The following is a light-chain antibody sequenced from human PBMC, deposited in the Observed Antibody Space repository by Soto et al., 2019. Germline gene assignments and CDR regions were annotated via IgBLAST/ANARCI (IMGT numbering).Light chain of an antibody. CDR2: SAS. Sequence: DIQMTQSPSSLSASVGDRVTITCRASQRVSIYLNWYQLKPGKAPKLLIYSASTLQGGVPSRFSGSGSGTDFNLTISSLQPEDFATYCCQQSYSIPFTFGPGTKVDIK. CDR3: QQSYSIPFT. CDR1: QRVSIY. J-gene: IGKJ3*01. V-gene: IGKV1-39*01.